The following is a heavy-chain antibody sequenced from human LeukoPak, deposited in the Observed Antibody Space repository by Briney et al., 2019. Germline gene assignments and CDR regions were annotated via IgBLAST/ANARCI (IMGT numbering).Heavy chain of an antibody. Sequence: GGSLRLSCAASGFTFSSFGMNWVRQAPGKGLEWVSSISGSTTYIYYADSVKGRFTISRDNPKNSLYLQMNSLRAEDTALYYCARYRDYSYGMDVWGPGTTVTVSS. CDR1: GFTFSSFG. V-gene: IGHV3-21*01. D-gene: IGHD1-26*01. CDR3: ARYRDYSYGMDV. J-gene: IGHJ6*02. CDR2: ISGSTTYI.